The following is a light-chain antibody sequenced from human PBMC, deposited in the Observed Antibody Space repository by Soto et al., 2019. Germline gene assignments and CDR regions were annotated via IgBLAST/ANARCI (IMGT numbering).Light chain of an antibody. Sequence: EIVLTQSPGTLSLSPGERATLSCRASQSISSTYLAWYQQKRGQAPRLLIYGTSSRATGIPDRFSGSGSGTDFTLTISRLEPEDFALYYCQQYGGSLTFGGGTKVDIK. CDR1: QSISSTY. CDR2: GTS. J-gene: IGKJ4*01. V-gene: IGKV3-20*01. CDR3: QQYGGSLT.